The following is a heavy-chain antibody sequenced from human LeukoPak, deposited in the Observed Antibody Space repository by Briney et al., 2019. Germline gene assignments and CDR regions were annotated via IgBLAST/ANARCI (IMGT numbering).Heavy chain of an antibody. CDR2: IYPADSDT. D-gene: IGHD3-10*01. Sequence: GESLKISCQGSGYSFTSYWIAWFRQMPGKGLEWMGIIYPADSDTRYSPSFQGQVSISADKSMSIAYLQWRSLKASDTAMYYCARPHYYGSGSYYSGFDIWGQGTVVTVSS. CDR1: GYSFTSYW. V-gene: IGHV5-51*01. CDR3: ARPHYYGSGSYYSGFDI. J-gene: IGHJ3*02.